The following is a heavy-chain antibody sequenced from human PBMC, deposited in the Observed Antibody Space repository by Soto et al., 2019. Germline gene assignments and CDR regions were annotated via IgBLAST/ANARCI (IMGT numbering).Heavy chain of an antibody. CDR1: GGSISGYS. CDR2: IYFAGSI. CDR3: PRAGVDYWTVDAFDT. J-gene: IGHJ3*02. V-gene: IGHV4-59*01. Sequence: QVQLQESGPGLVKPSETLSLSCSVSGGSISGYSWGWIRQPPGKGLDCIGYIYFAGSIKYSPSLQSRAFISAAASKNQSPLTLLSVTAADTAKYSCPRAGVDYWTVDAFDTWGQEQWSSSLQ. D-gene: IGHD3-3*01.